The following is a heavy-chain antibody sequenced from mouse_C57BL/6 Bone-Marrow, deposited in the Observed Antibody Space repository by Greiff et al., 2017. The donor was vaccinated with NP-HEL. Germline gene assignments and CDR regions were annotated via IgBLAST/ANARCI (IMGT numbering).Heavy chain of an antibody. CDR1: GYTFTDYY. V-gene: IGHV1-19*01. Sequence: DVQLQESGPVLVKPGASVKMSCKASGYTFTDYYMNWVKQSHGKSLEWIGVINPYNGGTSYNQKFKGKATLTVDKSSSTAYMELNSLTSEDSAVYYCARGGDYAVRSYYAMDYWGQGTSVTVSS. CDR2: INPYNGGT. J-gene: IGHJ4*01. CDR3: ARGGDYAVRSYYAMDY. D-gene: IGHD2-4*01.